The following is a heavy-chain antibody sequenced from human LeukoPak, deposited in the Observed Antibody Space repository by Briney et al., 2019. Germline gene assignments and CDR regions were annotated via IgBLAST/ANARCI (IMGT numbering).Heavy chain of an antibody. J-gene: IGHJ4*02. V-gene: IGHV3-74*01. D-gene: IGHD5-18*01. CDR3: ARAGTGNTYGRFDD. Sequence: PGGSLRLSCAASGVTLSSNWMHWVRQAPGKGLVWVSRINSDGSRTSYADSVKGRFTISRDNAKNTLYLQMNSLQDEDTAVYYCARAGTGNTYGRFDDWGQGTLVTVSS. CDR2: INSDGSRT. CDR1: GVTLSSNW.